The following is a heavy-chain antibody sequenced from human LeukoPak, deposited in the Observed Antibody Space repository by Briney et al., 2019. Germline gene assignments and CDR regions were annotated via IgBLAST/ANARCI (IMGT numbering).Heavy chain of an antibody. J-gene: IGHJ4*02. Sequence: SETLSLTCTVSGGSISSSSYYWGWIRQPPGKGLEWIGSIYYSGSTYYNPSLKSRVTISVDTSKNQFSLKLSSVTAADTAVYYCARDGGVYRAGYFDYWGQGTLVTVSS. CDR2: IYYSGST. CDR3: ARDGGVYRAGYFDY. CDR1: GGSISSSSYY. D-gene: IGHD2-15*01. V-gene: IGHV4-39*07.